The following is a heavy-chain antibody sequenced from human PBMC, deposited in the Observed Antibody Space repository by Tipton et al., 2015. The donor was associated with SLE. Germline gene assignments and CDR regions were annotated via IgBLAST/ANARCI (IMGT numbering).Heavy chain of an antibody. CDR2: ISSDGRTT. Sequence: SLRLSCEASGFTFNDQRMTWVRQAPGKGPEWVSRISSDGRTTTYADSVKGRFTISRDNAKNTLYLQMNSLRTEDSAVYYCARRDLLFSYYMDVGGEGTTVTVSS. CDR3: ARRDLLFSYYMDV. CDR1: GFTFNDQR. J-gene: IGHJ6*03. D-gene: IGHD2-21*02. V-gene: IGHV3-74*01.